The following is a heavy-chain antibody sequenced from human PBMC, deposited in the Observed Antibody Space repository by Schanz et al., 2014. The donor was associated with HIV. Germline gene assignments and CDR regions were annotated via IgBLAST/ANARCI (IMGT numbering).Heavy chain of an antibody. D-gene: IGHD2-2*01. V-gene: IGHV3-33*01. CDR1: GFSFSSHG. CDR3: ARDVAGCSGTSCYSDAFDI. Sequence: VQLVESGGGVVQPGRSLRLSCAASGFSFSSHGMHWVRQPPGKGLEWVSYIWYDGSKTYYVDSVKGRFTISRDNSKNTVYLQMNSLRVEDTAVYFCARDVAGCSGTSCYSDAFDIWGQGTLVTVSS. J-gene: IGHJ3*02. CDR2: IWYDGSKT.